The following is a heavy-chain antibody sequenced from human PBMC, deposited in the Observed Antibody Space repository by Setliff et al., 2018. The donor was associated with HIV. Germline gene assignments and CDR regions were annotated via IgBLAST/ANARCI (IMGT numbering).Heavy chain of an antibody. V-gene: IGHV4-39*01. CDR2: IYYTGNT. CDR3: ARQQGDSRGFYPHFDY. Sequence: SETLSLTCTVSGVSVSGTAYYWAWLRQPPGRGLEWIGSIYYTGNTNYNSSLKSRISMSMVSSKKQVFLKLSDVSAAETAVYYCARQQGDSRGFYPHFDYWGQGRRVTVSS. CDR1: GVSVSGTAYY. D-gene: IGHD3-22*01. J-gene: IGHJ4*02.